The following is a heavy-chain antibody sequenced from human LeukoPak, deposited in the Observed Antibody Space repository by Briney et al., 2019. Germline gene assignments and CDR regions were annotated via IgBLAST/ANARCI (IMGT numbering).Heavy chain of an antibody. CDR3: ASRLGYCSGGSCSHYYYYMDV. V-gene: IGHV4-39*07. CDR1: GGSIRSTSYY. D-gene: IGHD2-15*01. Sequence: SETLSLTCTVSGGSIRSTSYYWGWIRQPPGKGLEWIGSIYYTGSTYYNPSLKSRVTISVDTSKNQFSLKLSSVTAADTAVYYCASRLGYCSGGSCSHYYYYMDVWGKGTTVTISS. J-gene: IGHJ6*03. CDR2: IYYTGST.